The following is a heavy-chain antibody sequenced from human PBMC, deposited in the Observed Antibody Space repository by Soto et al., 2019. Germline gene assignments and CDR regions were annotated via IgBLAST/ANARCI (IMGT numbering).Heavy chain of an antibody. CDR2: ILYDGSNK. CDR3: VRDLSLMSDY. Sequence: WETLRLSCVASGFNLNTYDIYWVRQAPGKGLQWVAQILYDGSNKHYADSLRGRFTITRDTSKNTVYLQMDSLSVDDTAMYYCVRDLSLMSDYWGQGTLVTVSS. V-gene: IGHV3-30*03. CDR1: GFNLNTYD. J-gene: IGHJ4*02.